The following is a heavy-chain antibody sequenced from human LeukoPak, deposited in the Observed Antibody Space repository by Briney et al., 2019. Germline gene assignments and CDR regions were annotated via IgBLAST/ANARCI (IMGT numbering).Heavy chain of an antibody. CDR2: INPSGGST. CDR3: AGEARGGSYDYVWGSYRYFDY. Sequence: EASVKVSCKAAGYTFTSYYMHWVRQAPGQGLEWMGIINPSGGSTSYAQKFQGRVTMTRDTSTSTVYMELSSLRSEDTAVYYCAGEARGGSYDYVWGSYRYFDYWGQGTLVTVSS. V-gene: IGHV1-46*01. J-gene: IGHJ4*02. CDR1: GYTFTSYY. D-gene: IGHD3-16*02.